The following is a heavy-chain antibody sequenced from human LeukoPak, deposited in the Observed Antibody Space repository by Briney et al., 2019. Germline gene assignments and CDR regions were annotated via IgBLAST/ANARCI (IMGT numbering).Heavy chain of an antibody. J-gene: IGHJ4*02. CDR1: GFSVSRNY. D-gene: IGHD1-1*01. CDR3: ARKTDHQTGGDY. Sequence: TGGSLRLSCAASGFSVSRNYMTWVRQAPGEGLEWVSLIYSGGSTSYADSVKGRFTISRDNSKNTLYLQMNSLRAEDTAVYSCARKTDHQTGGDYWGQGTLVTVSS. CDR2: IYSGGST. V-gene: IGHV3-66*01.